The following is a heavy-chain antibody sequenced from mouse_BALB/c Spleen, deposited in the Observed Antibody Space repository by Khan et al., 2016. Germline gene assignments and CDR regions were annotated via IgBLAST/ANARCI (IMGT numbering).Heavy chain of an antibody. CDR1: AFAFSRYW. J-gene: IGHJ3*01. CDR2: MNVDSSTI. V-gene: IGHV4-1*02. Sequence: EVKLQESGGGLVRPGGSLKLSCLVTAFAFSRYWLCSVRQPTGKGRVWSGEMNVDSSTINYKPSLKDKFTISRDNAKNKLYMKMSKVRSEDTALYSCARLHYYVRFAYWGQGTLVTVSA. D-gene: IGHD1-2*01. CDR3: ARLHYYVRFAY.